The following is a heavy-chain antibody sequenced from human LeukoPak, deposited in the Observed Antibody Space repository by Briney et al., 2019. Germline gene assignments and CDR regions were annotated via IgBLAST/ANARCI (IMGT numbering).Heavy chain of an antibody. V-gene: IGHV3-21*01. CDR2: ISRSSSYI. D-gene: IGHD5-12*01. J-gene: IGHJ4*02. CDR1: GFTFSSYS. CDR3: ARDRSGYNLFDY. Sequence: GGSLGLSCADSGFTFSSYSMNWVRQAPGKGLEWVSSISRSSSYIYYTDSVKGRFTISRDNAKNSLYLQMNSLRAEDTAVYYCARDRSGYNLFDYWGQGTLVTVSS.